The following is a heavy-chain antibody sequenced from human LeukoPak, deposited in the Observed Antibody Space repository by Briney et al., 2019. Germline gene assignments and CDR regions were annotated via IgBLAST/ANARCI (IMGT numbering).Heavy chain of an antibody. J-gene: IGHJ5*02. V-gene: IGHV1-69*13. Sequence: SVKVSCKASGGTFSSYGISWVRQAPGQGLEWMGGIIPIFGTLKYAQKFQGRVTITADESTSTAYMELSSLRSEDTAVYYCARDDTAMVTWFDPWGQGTLVTVSS. CDR3: ARDDTAMVTWFDP. D-gene: IGHD5-18*01. CDR1: GGTFSSYG. CDR2: IIPIFGTL.